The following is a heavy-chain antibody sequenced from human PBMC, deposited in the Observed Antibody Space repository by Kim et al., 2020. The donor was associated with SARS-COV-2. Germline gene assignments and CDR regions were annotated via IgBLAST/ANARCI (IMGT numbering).Heavy chain of an antibody. CDR2: IYYSGST. Sequence: SETLSLTCSVSGGSTSSYYWSWIRQPPGKGLEWIGYIYYSGSTNYNPSLKSRVTISVDTSKNQFSLKLSSVTAADTAVYYCARVTGGSYLFDYWGQGTLVTVSS. J-gene: IGHJ4*02. V-gene: IGHV4-59*01. D-gene: IGHD1-26*01. CDR1: GGSTSSYY. CDR3: ARVTGGSYLFDY.